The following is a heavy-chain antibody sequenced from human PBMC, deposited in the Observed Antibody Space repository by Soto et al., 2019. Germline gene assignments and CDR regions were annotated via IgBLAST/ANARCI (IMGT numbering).Heavy chain of an antibody. CDR1: GFTFPTYA. D-gene: IGHD5-18*01. CDR2: ITHSTAGA. J-gene: IGHJ4*02. CDR3: ARGGPREGYRALDY. Sequence: EVQLLESGGDLVQPGGSLRLSCAASGFTFPTYAMTWVRRAPGTGLEWVSTITHSTAGAYYAYSVRGRFTIDSDHSKNTHYLQVRGLRAEDPSVYYCARGGPREGYRALDYWSQWTHLSVSS. V-gene: IGHV3-23*01.